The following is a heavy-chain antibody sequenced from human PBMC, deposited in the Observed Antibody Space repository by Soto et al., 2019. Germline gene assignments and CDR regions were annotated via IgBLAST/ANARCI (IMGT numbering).Heavy chain of an antibody. D-gene: IGHD6-13*01. J-gene: IGHJ4*02. V-gene: IGHV1-69*13. CDR2: IIPIFGTA. CDR3: ARAGIEADGPEVYFDY. Sequence: ASVKVSCKASGGTFSSYAISWVRQAPGQGLEWMGGIIPIFGTANYAQRFQGRVTITADESTSTAYMELSSLRSEDTAVYYCARAGIEADGPEVYFDYWGQGTLVTVSS. CDR1: GGTFSSYA.